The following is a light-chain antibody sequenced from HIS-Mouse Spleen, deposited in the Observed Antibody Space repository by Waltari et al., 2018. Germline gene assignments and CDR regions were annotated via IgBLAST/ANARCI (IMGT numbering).Light chain of an antibody. CDR1: ALPKQY. J-gene: IGLJ3*02. V-gene: IGLV3-25*03. CDR3: QSADSSGTYWV. CDR2: KDS. Sequence: SYELTQPPSVSVSPGQTARITCSGDALPKQYAYWYQQQPGQAPVLVVYKDSERPSGVPERYSGSSSQTTVTLTISEVQAEDESDYYCQSADSSGTYWVFGGGTELTVL.